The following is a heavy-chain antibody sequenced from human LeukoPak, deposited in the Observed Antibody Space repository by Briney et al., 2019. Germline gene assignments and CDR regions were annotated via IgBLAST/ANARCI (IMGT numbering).Heavy chain of an antibody. Sequence: SETLSLTCTLSVGSISSSGYYCAWIRQPPGKGLEWIGSMYQSGSTYYNPFLNSRVTISIDTSKNQFSLKLSTVTAADTAVYYCAKRGSGDGYYFDYWGQGALVTVSS. J-gene: IGHJ4*02. V-gene: IGHV4-39*01. CDR3: AKRGSGDGYYFDY. D-gene: IGHD2-15*01. CDR1: VGSISSSGYY. CDR2: MYQSGST.